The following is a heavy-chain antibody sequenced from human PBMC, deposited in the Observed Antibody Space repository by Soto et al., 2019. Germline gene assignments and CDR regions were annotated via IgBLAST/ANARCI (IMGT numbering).Heavy chain of an antibody. Sequence: SETLSLTCAVYGGSFSGYYWSWIRQPPGKGLEWIGEINHSGSTNYNPSLKSRVTISVDTSKNQFSLKLSSVTAADTAVYYCAQNDYYDSRGYDDAFDIWGQGTMVTVSS. CDR3: AQNDYYDSRGYDDAFDI. J-gene: IGHJ3*02. CDR2: INHSGST. D-gene: IGHD3-22*01. CDR1: GGSFSGYY. V-gene: IGHV4-34*01.